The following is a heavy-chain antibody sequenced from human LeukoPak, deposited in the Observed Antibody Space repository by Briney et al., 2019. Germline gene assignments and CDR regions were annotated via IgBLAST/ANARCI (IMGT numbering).Heavy chain of an antibody. J-gene: IGHJ6*02. CDR1: GFTFSSYS. Sequence: GGSLRLSCAASGFTFSSYSMSWVRQAPGKGLEWVSSISSSSSYIYYADSVKGRFTISRDNAKNSLYLQMNGLRAEDTAVYYCARDKITMVRGLPLSKARDGMDVWGQGTTVTVSS. CDR3: ARDKITMVRGLPLSKARDGMDV. CDR2: ISSSSSYI. D-gene: IGHD3-10*01. V-gene: IGHV3-21*04.